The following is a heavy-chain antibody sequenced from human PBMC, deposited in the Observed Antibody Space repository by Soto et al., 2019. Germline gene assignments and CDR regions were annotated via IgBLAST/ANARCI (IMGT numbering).Heavy chain of an antibody. CDR2: IIPIFGTA. CDR1: GGTFSSYA. J-gene: IGHJ6*02. CDR3: ARDPTYDFWSGYPAGDYYYGMDV. Sequence: SVKVSCKASGGTFSSYAISWVRQAPGQGLEWMGGIIPIFGTANYAQKFQGRVTITADKFTSTAYIELSSLRSEDTAVYYCARDPTYDFWSGYPAGDYYYGMDVWGQGTTVTVSS. V-gene: IGHV1-69*06. D-gene: IGHD3-3*01.